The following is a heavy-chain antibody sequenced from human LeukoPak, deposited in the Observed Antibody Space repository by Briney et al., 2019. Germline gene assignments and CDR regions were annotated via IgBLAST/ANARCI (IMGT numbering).Heavy chain of an antibody. Sequence: GGSLRLSCAASGFAVSSNYMSWVRHAPGKGLEWVAVIWYDGSNKYYADSVKGRFTISRDNSKNTLYLQMNSLRAEDTAVYYCARGDHRYFDYWGQGTLVTVSS. V-gene: IGHV3-33*08. J-gene: IGHJ4*02. CDR1: GFAVSSNY. CDR3: ARGDHRYFDY. CDR2: IWYDGSNK. D-gene: IGHD2-21*01.